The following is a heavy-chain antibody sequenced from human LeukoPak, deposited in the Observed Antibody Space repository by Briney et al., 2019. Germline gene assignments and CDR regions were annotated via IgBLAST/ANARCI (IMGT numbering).Heavy chain of an antibody. CDR1: GYTFTRYY. D-gene: IGHD2-15*01. CDR2: INPNSGGT. J-gene: IGHJ5*02. V-gene: IGHV1-2*06. CDR3: ARGYCSGGSCYSVENWFDP. Sequence: GASVKVSCKAAGYTFTRYYMFWVRQAPGQGLEWMGRINPNSGGTNYAQKFQGRVTMTRDTSISTAYMELSRLRSDDTAVYYCARGYCSGGSCYSVENWFDPWGQGTLVTVSS.